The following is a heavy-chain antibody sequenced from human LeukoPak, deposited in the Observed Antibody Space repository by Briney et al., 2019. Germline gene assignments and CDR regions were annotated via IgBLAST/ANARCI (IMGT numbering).Heavy chain of an antibody. CDR1: GFTFSSYA. Sequence: SGGSLRLSCAASGFTFSSYAMSWVRQAPGKGLEWVSAISGSGGSTYYADSVKGRFTISRDNSKNTLYLQMNSLRAEDTAVYYCAKDPPYYYDSSGYPLDYWGQGTLVTVSS. CDR2: ISGSGGST. CDR3: AKDPPYYYDSSGYPLDY. D-gene: IGHD3-22*01. J-gene: IGHJ4*02. V-gene: IGHV3-23*01.